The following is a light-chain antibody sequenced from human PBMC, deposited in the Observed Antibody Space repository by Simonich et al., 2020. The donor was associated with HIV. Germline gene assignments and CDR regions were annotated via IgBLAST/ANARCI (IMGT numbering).Light chain of an antibody. CDR1: QSVLSSSDNKNY. V-gene: IGKV4-1*01. CDR2: WAS. CDR3: QQYYTTPRT. J-gene: IGKJ1*01. Sequence: DIVMTQSPDSLTVSLGERATINCKSSQSVLSSSDNKNYLAWYQQKPRQPPKLLIYWASTRESGVPDRFSGSGSGTDFTLTISSLQAEDVAVYYCQQYYTTPRTFGQGTKVEIK.